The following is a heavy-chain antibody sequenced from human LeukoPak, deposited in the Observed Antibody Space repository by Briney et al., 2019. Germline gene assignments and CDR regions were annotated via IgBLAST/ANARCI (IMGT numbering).Heavy chain of an antibody. V-gene: IGHV3-53*01. CDR1: GFNVSNSY. CDR2: IYSGGST. CDR3: ARATLDN. J-gene: IGHJ4*02. Sequence: GGSLRLSCAASGFNVSNSYISWVRQAPGKGLEWVSVIYSGGSTKCADSVKARFTISRDNSKNTVYLQMNRLRADDTAVYYCARATLDNWGQGTLVTVSS.